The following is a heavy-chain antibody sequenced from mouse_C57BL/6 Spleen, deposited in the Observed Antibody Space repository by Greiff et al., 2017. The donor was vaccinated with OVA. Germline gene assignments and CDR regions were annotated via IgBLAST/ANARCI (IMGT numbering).Heavy chain of an antibody. J-gene: IGHJ4*01. CDR3: ARVGGNYGAMDY. CDR1: GFTFSDYY. CDR2: INYDGSST. D-gene: IGHD2-1*01. Sequence: EVMLVESEGGLVQPGSSMKLSCTASGFTFSDYYMAWVRQVPEKGLEWVANINYDGSSTYYLDSLKSRFIISRDNAKNILYLQMSSLKSEDTATYYCARVGGNYGAMDYWGQGTSVTVSS. V-gene: IGHV5-16*01.